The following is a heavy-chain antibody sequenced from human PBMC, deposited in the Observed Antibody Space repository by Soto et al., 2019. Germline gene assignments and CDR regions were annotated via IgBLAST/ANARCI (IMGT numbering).Heavy chain of an antibody. D-gene: IGHD3-9*01. CDR3: ARQRQRGYDILTGYSDYYDVDV. Sequence: SETLSLTCTVSGGSISSSSYYWGRIRHPPGKGLAWIGRIYYSGRTYSGSSYYNPSLKNRVTISVDTAKNQFSLKLSSVTAADTAVYYCARQRQRGYDILTGYSDYYDVDVWGQGTTVTVSS. CDR1: GGSISSSSYY. CDR2: IYYSGRTYSGSS. V-gene: IGHV4-39*01. J-gene: IGHJ6*02.